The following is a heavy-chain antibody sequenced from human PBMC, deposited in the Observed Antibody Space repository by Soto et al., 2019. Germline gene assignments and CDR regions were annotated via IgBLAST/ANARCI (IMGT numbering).Heavy chain of an antibody. J-gene: IGHJ4*02. V-gene: IGHV1-69*12. CDR2: IIPIFGTA. Sequence: QVQLVQSGAEVKKPGSSVKVSCKASGGTFSSYAISWVRQAPGQGLEWMGGIIPIFGTANYAQKCEGRVTITADESTSTAYMELSRLRSEDTAVYYCARDSSYGDYVRLDYWGQGTLVTVSS. CDR1: GGTFSSYA. D-gene: IGHD4-17*01. CDR3: ARDSSYGDYVRLDY.